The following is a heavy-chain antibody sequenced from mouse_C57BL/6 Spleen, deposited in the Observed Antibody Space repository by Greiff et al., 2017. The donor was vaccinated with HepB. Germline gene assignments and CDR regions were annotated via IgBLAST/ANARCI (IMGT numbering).Heavy chain of an antibody. J-gene: IGHJ2*01. CDR1: GFTFSDYG. CDR2: ISSGSSTI. CDR3: ARERLPYYFDY. D-gene: IGHD2-2*01. V-gene: IGHV5-17*01. Sequence: DVQLQESGGGLVKPGGSLKLSCAASGFTFSDYGMHWVRQAPEKGLEWVAYISSGSSTIYYADTVKGRFTISRDNAKNTLFLQMTSLRSEDTAMYYCARERLPYYFDYWGQGTTLTVSS.